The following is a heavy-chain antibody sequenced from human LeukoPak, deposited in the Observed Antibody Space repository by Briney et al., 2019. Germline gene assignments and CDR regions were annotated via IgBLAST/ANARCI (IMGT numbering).Heavy chain of an antibody. D-gene: IGHD6-19*01. CDR3: ARDLRLAVSGTSGFDI. V-gene: IGHV1-2*02. J-gene: IGHJ3*02. CDR2: MNPNSGVT. Sequence: ASVKVSCKASGYILTDYYMHWVRQAPGQGLEWMGWMNPNSGVTNYAQKFQVRVTMTGDTSISTAYMELSRLRSDDTAVYYCARDLRLAVSGTSGFDIWGQGTVVTVSS. CDR1: GYILTDYY.